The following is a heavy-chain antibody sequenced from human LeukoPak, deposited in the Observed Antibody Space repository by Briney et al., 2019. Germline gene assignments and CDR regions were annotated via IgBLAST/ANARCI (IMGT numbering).Heavy chain of an antibody. Sequence: SETLSLTCTVSGGSISSHYWSWIRQPPGKGLEWIGYIHYSGSTNYNPSLKSRVTISVDTTKNQFSLKLSSVTAADTAVYYCARAYYYDSSGYYMFDYWGQGTLVTVSS. V-gene: IGHV4-59*11. CDR2: IHYSGST. CDR1: GGSISSHY. J-gene: IGHJ4*02. D-gene: IGHD3-22*01. CDR3: ARAYYYDSSGYYMFDY.